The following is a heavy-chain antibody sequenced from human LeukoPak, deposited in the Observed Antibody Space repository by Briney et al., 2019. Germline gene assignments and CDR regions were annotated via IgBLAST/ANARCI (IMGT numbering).Heavy chain of an antibody. J-gene: IGHJ6*03. Sequence: GGSLTLSCAASGFIFSSYEMNWVRQAPGKGREWVSYISSSCSTIYYADSVKGRFTISRDDAKNSLYLQMNSLRAEDTAVYYCARAPNYYYYYMDVWGKGTTVTISS. CDR1: GFIFSSYE. V-gene: IGHV3-48*03. CDR3: ARAPNYYYYYMDV. CDR2: ISSSCSTI.